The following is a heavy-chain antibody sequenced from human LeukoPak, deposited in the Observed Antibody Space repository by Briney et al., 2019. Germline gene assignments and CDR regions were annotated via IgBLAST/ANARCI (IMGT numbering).Heavy chain of an antibody. V-gene: IGHV4-34*01. CDR1: GFTFSSYA. Sequence: GSLRLSCVASGFTFSSYAMSWVRQPPGKGLEWIGEINHSGSTNYNPSLKSRVTISVDTSKNQFSLKLSSVTAADTAVYYCASVNSTPYPWGQGTLVTVSS. J-gene: IGHJ4*02. CDR3: ASVNSTPYP. CDR2: INHSGST. D-gene: IGHD2-15*01.